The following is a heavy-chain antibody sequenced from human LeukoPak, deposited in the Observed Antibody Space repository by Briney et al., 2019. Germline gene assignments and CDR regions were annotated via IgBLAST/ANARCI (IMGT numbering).Heavy chain of an antibody. V-gene: IGHV1-69*05. D-gene: IGHD2-2*02. CDR1: GGTFSSYA. CDR3: ARDYAMGPAAISWFDP. Sequence: SVKLSCKASGGTFSSYAISWVRQAPGQGLELMGGIIPIFGTANYAQKFQGRVTITTDESTSTAYMELSSLRSEATAVYYCARDYAMGPAAISWFDPWGQGTLVTVSS. CDR2: IIPIFGTA. J-gene: IGHJ5*02.